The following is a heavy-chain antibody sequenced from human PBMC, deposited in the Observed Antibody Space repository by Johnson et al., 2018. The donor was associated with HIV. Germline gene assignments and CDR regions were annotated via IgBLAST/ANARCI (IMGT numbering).Heavy chain of an antibody. CDR2: ISWNSGSI. CDR3: AKDQGYAHDYGDHNAFDI. CDR1: GFTFDDYA. J-gene: IGHJ3*02. Sequence: VHLVESGGGVVQPGRSLRLSCAASGFTFDDYAMHWVRQAPGKGLEWVSGISWNSGSIGYADSVKGRFTISRDNAKNSLYLQMNSLRAEDTALYYCAKDQGYAHDYGDHNAFDIWGQGTMVTVSS. D-gene: IGHD4-17*01. V-gene: IGHV3-9*01.